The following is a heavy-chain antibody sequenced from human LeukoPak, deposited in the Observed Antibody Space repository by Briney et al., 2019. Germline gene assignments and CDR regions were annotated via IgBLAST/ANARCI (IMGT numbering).Heavy chain of an antibody. CDR3: AREDYYGSGSYVGWFDP. D-gene: IGHD3-10*01. CDR1: GGSISSSSYY. CDR2: IYYSGST. J-gene: IGHJ5*02. V-gene: IGHV4-39*07. Sequence: SETLSLTCTVSGGSISSSSYYWGWIRQPPGKGLEWIGSIYYSGSTYYNPSLKSRVTISVDTSKNQFSLKLSSVTAADTAVYYCAREDYYGSGSYVGWFDPWGQGTLVTVSS.